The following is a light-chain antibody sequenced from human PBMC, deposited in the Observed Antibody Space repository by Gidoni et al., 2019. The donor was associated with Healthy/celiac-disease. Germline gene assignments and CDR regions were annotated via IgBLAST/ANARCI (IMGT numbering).Light chain of an antibody. V-gene: IGKV1-39*01. CDR2: AAS. J-gene: IGKJ4*01. Sequence: DLQMTQSPSSLSASVGDSVTITCRASQSISSYLNWYQQKPGKAPKLLIYAASSLQSGVPSRFSGSGSGTDFTLTISSLQPEDFATDYCQQSYSTPRLTFGGGTKVEIK. CDR3: QQSYSTPRLT. CDR1: QSISSY.